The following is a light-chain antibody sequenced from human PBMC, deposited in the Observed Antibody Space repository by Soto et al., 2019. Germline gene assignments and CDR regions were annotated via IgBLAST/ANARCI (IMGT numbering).Light chain of an antibody. J-gene: IGLJ3*02. CDR3: TSYAGSNNWV. V-gene: IGLV2-8*01. CDR2: EVS. CDR1: SSDVGGSNY. Sequence: QSALTQPPSASGSPGQSVTISCTGTSSDVGGSNYVSWYQQHPGKAPKLMIYEVSKRPSGVPDRFSGSKSGNTASLTVSGLQSAYEAAYYCTSYAGSNNWVFGGGTKLTVL.